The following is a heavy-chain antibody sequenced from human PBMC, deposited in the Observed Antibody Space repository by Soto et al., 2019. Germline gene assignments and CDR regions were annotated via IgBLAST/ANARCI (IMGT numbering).Heavy chain of an antibody. V-gene: IGHV1-18*01. CDR2: ISAYNGNT. J-gene: IGHJ5*02. D-gene: IGHD6-13*01. CDR1: GYTFTSYG. Sequence: ASVKVSCKASGYTFTSYGISWVRQAPGQGLEWMGWISAYNGNTNYAQKLQGRVTMTTDTSTSTAYMELRSLRSEDTAVYYCAREGIAAAGTFETAWFDPWGQGTLVTVSS. CDR3: AREGIAAAGTFETAWFDP.